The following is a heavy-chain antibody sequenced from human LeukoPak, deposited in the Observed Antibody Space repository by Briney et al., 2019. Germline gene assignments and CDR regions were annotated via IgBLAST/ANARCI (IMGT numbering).Heavy chain of an antibody. CDR2: ISYDGSNK. CDR3: ARVPSPYYDFWSGYLDY. CDR1: GFTFSSYA. J-gene: IGHJ4*02. D-gene: IGHD3-3*01. Sequence: GRSLRLSCAASGFTFSSYAMYWVRQAPGKGLEWVAVISYDGSNKYYADSVKGRFTISRDNSKNTLYLQMNSLRAEDTAVYYCARVPSPYYDFWSGYLDYWGQGTLVTVSS. V-gene: IGHV3-30-3*01.